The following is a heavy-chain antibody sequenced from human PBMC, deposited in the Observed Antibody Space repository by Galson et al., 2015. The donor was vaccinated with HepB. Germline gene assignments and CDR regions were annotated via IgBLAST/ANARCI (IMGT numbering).Heavy chain of an antibody. CDR3: AKDLGRTYYYDSSGYTDRGY. CDR2: ISGCGGST. D-gene: IGHD3-22*01. V-gene: IGHV3-23*01. CDR1: GFTFSRYA. Sequence: SLRLSCAASGFTFSRYAMSWVRQAPGKGLEWVSAISGCGGSTYYADSVKGRFAISRDNSKNTLYLQMNSLRAEDTAVYYCAKDLGRTYYYDSSGYTDRGYWCQGTLFTVSS. J-gene: IGHJ4*02.